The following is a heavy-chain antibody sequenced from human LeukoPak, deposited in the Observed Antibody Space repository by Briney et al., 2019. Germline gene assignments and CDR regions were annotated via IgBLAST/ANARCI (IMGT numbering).Heavy chain of an antibody. Sequence: ASVKVSCKASGYTFTNYAIHWVRQAPGQRPEWMGWINTSNGNTKYPQKFQGRVTITTDTSASTAYMELSSLRSEDTAVYYCARVPTVTNWFDPWGQGTLVTVSS. CDR1: GYTFTNYA. CDR3: ARVPTVTNWFDP. D-gene: IGHD4-17*01. CDR2: INTSNGNT. J-gene: IGHJ5*02. V-gene: IGHV1-3*04.